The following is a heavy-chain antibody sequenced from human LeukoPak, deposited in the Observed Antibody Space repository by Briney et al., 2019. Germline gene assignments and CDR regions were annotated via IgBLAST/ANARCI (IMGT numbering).Heavy chain of an antibody. Sequence: GGTLRLSCVASGFTFSSYSMNWVREAPGKGRKWVSSISSSSSYIYYADSVKGRFTISRDNAKNSLYLQMNSLRAEDTAVYYCARVDIVATILFDYWGQGTLVTVSS. J-gene: IGHJ4*02. CDR1: GFTFSSYS. CDR2: ISSSSSYI. D-gene: IGHD5-12*01. CDR3: ARVDIVATILFDY. V-gene: IGHV3-21*01.